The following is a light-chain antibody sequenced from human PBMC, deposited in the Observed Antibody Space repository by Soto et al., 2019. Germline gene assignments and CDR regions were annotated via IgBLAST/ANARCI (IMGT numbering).Light chain of an antibody. J-gene: IGKJ1*01. CDR2: DAS. CDR1: QHINNF. V-gene: IGKV1-33*01. CDR3: HQYNDLPWT. Sequence: DSQMTQSPSSLSASVGDRVTISCQASQHINNFLNWYQQKPGKAPRLLIYDASNLQAGVPPRFSGSGSGTEFTFTIASLQPEDIGTYYCHQYNDLPWTFGHGTKVEI.